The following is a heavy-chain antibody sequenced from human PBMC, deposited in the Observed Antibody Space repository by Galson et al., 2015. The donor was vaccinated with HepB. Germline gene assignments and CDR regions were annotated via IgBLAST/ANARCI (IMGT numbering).Heavy chain of an antibody. V-gene: IGHV3-64D*09. CDR2: ISSNGGST. CDR3: VKGRIQLWFDAFDI. J-gene: IGHJ3*02. CDR1: GFTFSSYA. D-gene: IGHD5-18*01. Sequence: SLRLSCAASGFTFSSYAMHWVRQAPGKGLEYVSAISSNGGSTYYADSVKGRFTISRDNSKNTLYLQMSSLRAEDTAAYYCVKGRIQLWFDAFDIWGQGTMVTVSS.